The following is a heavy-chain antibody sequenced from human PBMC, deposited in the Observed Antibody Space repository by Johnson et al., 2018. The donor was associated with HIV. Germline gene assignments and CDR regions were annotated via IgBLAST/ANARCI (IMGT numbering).Heavy chain of an antibody. V-gene: IGHV3-64*01. Sequence: VQLVESGGGLVQPGGSLRLSCAASGFTFSSYAMHWVRQPPGKGLEYVSAIRSNGGSTYYANSVKGRFTISRDNSKNTLYLQMGSLRAEDMAVYYCNTDAFDIWGQGTMVTVSS. CDR3: NTDAFDI. CDR2: IRSNGGST. J-gene: IGHJ3*02. CDR1: GFTFSSYA.